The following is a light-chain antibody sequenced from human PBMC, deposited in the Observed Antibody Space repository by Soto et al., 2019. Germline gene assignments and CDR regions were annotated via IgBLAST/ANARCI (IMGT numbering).Light chain of an antibody. J-gene: IGLJ1*01. CDR3: ATWDDSLDGYV. CDR2: GNS. Sequence: QSVLTQPPSVSGAPGQRVTISCTGSSSNIGAGYDVHWYQQLPGTVPKLLIYGNSNRPSGVPDRFSVSKSGTSASLAISGLQSEDEADYYCATWDDSLDGYVFGTGTKVTVL. CDR1: SSNIGAGYD. V-gene: IGLV1-40*01.